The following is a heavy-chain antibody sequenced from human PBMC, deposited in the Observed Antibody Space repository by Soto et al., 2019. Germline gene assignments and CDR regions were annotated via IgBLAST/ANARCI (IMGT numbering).Heavy chain of an antibody. CDR3: ARDSTWGGATVAFDI. V-gene: IGHV1-69*13. J-gene: IGHJ3*02. CDR1: GGTFSSYA. D-gene: IGHD1-26*01. Sequence: SVKVSCKASGGTFSSYAISWVRQAPGQGLERMGGIIPIFGTANYAQKFQGRVTITADESTSTAYMELSSLRSEDTAVYYCARDSTWGGATVAFDIWGQGTMVTVSS. CDR2: IIPIFGTA.